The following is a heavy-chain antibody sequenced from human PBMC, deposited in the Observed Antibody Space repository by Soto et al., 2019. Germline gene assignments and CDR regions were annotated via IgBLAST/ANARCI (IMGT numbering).Heavy chain of an antibody. CDR3: ARLPGYYYGMDV. Sequence: SETLSLTWTVSGGSISSCDWSWIRQPPGKGLEWIGYIYYSGSTNYNPSLKSRVTISVDTSKNQFSLKLSSVTAADTAVYYCARLPGYYYGMDVWGQGTTVTV. V-gene: IGHV4-59*01. CDR2: IYYSGST. J-gene: IGHJ6*02. CDR1: GGSISSCD.